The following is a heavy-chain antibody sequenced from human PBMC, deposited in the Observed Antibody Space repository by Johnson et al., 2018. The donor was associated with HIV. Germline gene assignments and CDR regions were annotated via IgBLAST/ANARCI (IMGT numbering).Heavy chain of an antibody. CDR3: AKVGRMTTVVTPGDAFDI. V-gene: IGHV3-15*01. D-gene: IGHD4-23*01. Sequence: VQLVESGGGLVKPGGSLRLSCAASGFTFSDYYMTWIRQAPGKGLEWVGRVKSITDGGTTDYTAPVSGRFTIPRDDSTNTLYLQMNSLRAEDTAVYYCAKVGRMTTVVTPGDAFDIWGQGTKVTVSS. CDR2: VKSITDGGTT. J-gene: IGHJ3*02. CDR1: GFTFSDYY.